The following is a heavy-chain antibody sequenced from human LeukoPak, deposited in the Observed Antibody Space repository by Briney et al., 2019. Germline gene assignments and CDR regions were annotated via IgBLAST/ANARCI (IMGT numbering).Heavy chain of an antibody. V-gene: IGHV3-23*01. D-gene: IGHD2-21*02. J-gene: IGHJ4*02. CDR3: ATPVPIVVVTATDY. CDR1: GFTFSSYA. Sequence: GGSLRLSCAASGFTFSSYAMSWVRQAPGKGLEWVSAISGSGGSTYYADSVKGRFTISRDNSKNTLYLQMNSLRAEDTAVYYCATPVPIVVVTATDYWGQGTLVTVPS. CDR2: ISGSGGST.